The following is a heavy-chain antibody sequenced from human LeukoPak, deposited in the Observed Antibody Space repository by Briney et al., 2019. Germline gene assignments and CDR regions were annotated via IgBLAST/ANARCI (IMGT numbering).Heavy chain of an antibody. CDR3: AKSIAAPYYFDY. J-gene: IGHJ4*02. Sequence: SETLSLTCTVSGGSVSSYYWSWIRQPLGKGLEWIGYIYYSGSTNYNPSLKSRVTISVDTSKNQFSLKLSSVTAADTAVYYCAKSIAAPYYFDYWGQGTLVTVSS. V-gene: IGHV4-59*02. CDR1: GGSVSSYY. CDR2: IYYSGST. D-gene: IGHD6-6*01.